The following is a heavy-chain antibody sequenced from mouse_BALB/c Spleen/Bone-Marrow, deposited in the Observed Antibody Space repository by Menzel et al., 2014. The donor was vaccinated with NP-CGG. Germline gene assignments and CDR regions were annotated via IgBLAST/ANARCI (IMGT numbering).Heavy chain of an antibody. J-gene: IGHJ3*01. CDR1: GYSFTTYW. CDR2: IHPSDSET. D-gene: IGHD2-2*01. CDR3: TRGAGYGGFAY. Sequence: QVQLQQSGAELVRPGASVKLSCKTSGYSFTTYWMNWVKQRPGQGLEWIGMIHPSDSETKLNQKFKDKATLTVDKSSNTAYMQLNSPTSEDSAVYYCTRGAGYGGFAYCGQGTLVTVSA. V-gene: IGHV1-61*01.